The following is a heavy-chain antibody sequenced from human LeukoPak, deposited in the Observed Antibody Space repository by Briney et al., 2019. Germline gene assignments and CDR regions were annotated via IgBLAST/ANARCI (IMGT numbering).Heavy chain of an antibody. CDR3: AKEMGPGYYDSSGYYYLDAFDI. CDR2: IRYDGSNK. D-gene: IGHD3-22*01. CDR1: GFTFSSYG. V-gene: IGHV3-30*02. J-gene: IGHJ3*02. Sequence: QPGGSLRLSCAASGFTFSSYGMHWVRQAPGKGLEWVAFIRYDGSNKYYADSVKGRFTISRDNSKNTLYLQMNSLRAEDTAVYYCAKEMGPGYYDSSGYYYLDAFDIWGQGTMVTVSS.